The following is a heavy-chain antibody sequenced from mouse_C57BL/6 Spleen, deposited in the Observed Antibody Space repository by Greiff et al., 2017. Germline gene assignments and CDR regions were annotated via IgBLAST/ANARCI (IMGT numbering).Heavy chain of an antibody. J-gene: IGHJ3*01. D-gene: IGHD2-4*01. CDR3: ARYYDYDGFAY. CDR2: IDPNSGGT. CDR1: GYTFTSYW. Sequence: QVQLQQPGAELVKPGASVKLSCKASGYTFTSYWMHWVKQRPGRGLEWIGRIDPNSGGTKYNEKFKSKATLTVDKPSSTAYMQLSSLTSEVSAVYYCARYYDYDGFAYWGQGTLVTVSA. V-gene: IGHV1-72*01.